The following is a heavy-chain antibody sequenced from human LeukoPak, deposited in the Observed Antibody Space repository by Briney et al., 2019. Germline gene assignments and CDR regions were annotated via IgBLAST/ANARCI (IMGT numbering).Heavy chain of an antibody. CDR1: GGSISSYY. D-gene: IGHD3-10*01. CDR3: ARVPDYYGSGSSFGDYMDV. J-gene: IGHJ6*03. CDR2: IYTSGST. Sequence: SETLSLTCTVSGGSISSYYWSWIRQPAGKGLEWIGRIYTSGSTNYNPSLKSRVTMSVDTSKNQFSLKLSSVTAADTAVYYCARVPDYYGSGSSFGDYMDVWGKGTTVTVSS. V-gene: IGHV4-4*07.